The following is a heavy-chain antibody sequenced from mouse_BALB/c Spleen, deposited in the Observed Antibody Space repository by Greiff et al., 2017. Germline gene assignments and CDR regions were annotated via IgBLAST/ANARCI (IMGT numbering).Heavy chain of an antibody. CDR1: GFTFSSYG. J-gene: IGHJ3*01. CDR2: ISSGGSYT. D-gene: IGHD4-1*01. V-gene: IGHV5-6*01. CDR3: ARHKITGVFAY. Sequence: EVKVVESGGDLVKPGGSLKLSCAASGFTFSSYGMSWVRQTPDKRLGWVATISSGGSYTYYPDSVKGRFTISRDNAKNTLYLQMSSLKSEDTAMYFCARHKITGVFAYWGQGTLVTVSA.